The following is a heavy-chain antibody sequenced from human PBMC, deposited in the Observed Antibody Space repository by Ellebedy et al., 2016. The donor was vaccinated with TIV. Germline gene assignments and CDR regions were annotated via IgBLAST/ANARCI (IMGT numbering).Heavy chain of an antibody. V-gene: IGHV3-30*18. CDR2: ISYDGSNK. Sequence: GESLKISCAASGFTFSSYGMHWVRQAPGKGLEWVAVISYDGSNKYYADSVKDRFTISRDNSKNTLYLQMNSLRAEDTDVYYCAKVLQMGTVTTVYYYGMDVWGQGTTVTVSS. CDR3: AKVLQMGTVTTVYYYGMDV. CDR1: GFTFSSYG. D-gene: IGHD4-11*01. J-gene: IGHJ6*02.